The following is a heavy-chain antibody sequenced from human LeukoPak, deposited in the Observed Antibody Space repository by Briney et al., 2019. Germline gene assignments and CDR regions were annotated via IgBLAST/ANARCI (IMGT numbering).Heavy chain of an antibody. CDR1: GFNFSSQW. V-gene: IGHV3-7*01. CDR3: ARTSVYYYYMDV. CDR2: VNQGGTQK. J-gene: IGHJ6*03. D-gene: IGHD6-6*01. Sequence: GGSLRLSCAASGFNFSSQWMSWVRQAPGKGLEWVANVNQGGTQKYYVDSVKGRFTISRDNAKNSLYLQMNSLRAEDTAVYYCARTSVYYYYMDVWGKGTTVTISS.